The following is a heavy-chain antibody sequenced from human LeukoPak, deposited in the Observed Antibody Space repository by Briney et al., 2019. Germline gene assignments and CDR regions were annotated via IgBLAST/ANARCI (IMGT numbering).Heavy chain of an antibody. D-gene: IGHD5-12*01. CDR2: INHSGST. CDR1: GGSFSGYY. V-gene: IGHV4-34*01. J-gene: IGHJ2*01. CDR3: ARGQGGYEDL. Sequence: SETLSLTCAVYGGSFSGYYWSWIRQPPGKGLEWIGEINHSGSTNYNPSLKSRVTISVDTSKNQFSLKLSSVTAADTAVYYCARGQGGYEDLSGRGTLVTVSS.